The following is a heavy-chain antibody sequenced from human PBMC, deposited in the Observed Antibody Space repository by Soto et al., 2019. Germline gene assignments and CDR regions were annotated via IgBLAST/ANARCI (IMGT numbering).Heavy chain of an antibody. D-gene: IGHD3-22*01. V-gene: IGHV1-2*02. CDR3: ARGAVRYYYDSSGSKGSYFDD. Sequence: ASVKVSCKASGYTFNGYYMHRVRQAPGQGLEWMGWIEPNSGGTNYAQKFQGRVTMTRDTSISTAYMELSRLRADDTAVYYCARGAVRYYYDSSGSKGSYFDDWGQGTLVTVSS. J-gene: IGHJ4*02. CDR1: GYTFNGYY. CDR2: IEPNSGGT.